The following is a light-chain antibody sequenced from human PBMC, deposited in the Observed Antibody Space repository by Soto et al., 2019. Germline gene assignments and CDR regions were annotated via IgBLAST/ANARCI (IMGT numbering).Light chain of an antibody. J-gene: IGKJ1*01. CDR3: QQANSFPRT. CDR2: KAS. CDR1: QSVSSW. V-gene: IGKV1-5*03. Sequence: DIQMTQSPSILSASVGDRVTITCRASQSVSSWLAWFQQKPGKAPKLLIYKASNLQSGVSSRFSGGGSGTDFTLTISSLQPEDFATYYCQQANSFPRTFGQGTKVDIK.